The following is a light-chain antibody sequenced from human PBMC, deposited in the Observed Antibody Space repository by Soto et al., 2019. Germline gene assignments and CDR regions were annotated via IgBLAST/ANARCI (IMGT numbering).Light chain of an antibody. CDR1: QSVSSSF. CDR2: GAS. CDR3: QQYDSSPWT. V-gene: IGKV3-20*01. J-gene: IGKJ1*01. Sequence: EIVLTQSPGTLSLSPGERATLSCRASQSVSSSFLAWYQQKPGQAPRLLIYGASSRATGIPDRFSGSGSGTGFPLTISGLEPEDFAVYYCQQYDSSPWTFGQGTRVEIK.